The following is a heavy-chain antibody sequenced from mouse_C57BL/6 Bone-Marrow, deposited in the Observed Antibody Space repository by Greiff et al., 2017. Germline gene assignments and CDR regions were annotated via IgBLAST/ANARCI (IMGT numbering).Heavy chain of an antibody. CDR1: GYTFTSYN. D-gene: IGHD2-5*01. Sequence: LQQSGAELVRPGASVKMSCKASGYTFTSYNMHWVKQTPRQGLEWIGAIYPGNGDTSYNQKFKGKATLTVDKSSSTAYMQLSSLTSEDSAVYFCARRAGYYSNFWFAYWGQGTLVTVSA. CDR3: ARRAGYYSNFWFAY. V-gene: IGHV1-12*01. J-gene: IGHJ3*01. CDR2: IYPGNGDT.